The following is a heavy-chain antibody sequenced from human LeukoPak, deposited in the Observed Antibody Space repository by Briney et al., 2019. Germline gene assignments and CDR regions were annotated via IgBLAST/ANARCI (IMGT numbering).Heavy chain of an antibody. D-gene: IGHD3-10*01. CDR3: ASRGAVPTSLEYFQH. V-gene: IGHV4-4*09. J-gene: IGHJ1*01. CDR2: IYNTGST. CDR1: GGSISSHY. Sequence: PSETLSLTCTVSGGSISSHYWSWLRQPPGKGLEWIGYIYNTGSTKYNPSLKSRVTISEDTSKNQLSLRLSSVTAADTAVYYCASRGAVPTSLEYFQHWGQGTLVTVSS.